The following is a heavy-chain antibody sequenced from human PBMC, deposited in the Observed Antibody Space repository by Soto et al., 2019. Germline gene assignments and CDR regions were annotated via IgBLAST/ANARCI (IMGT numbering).Heavy chain of an antibody. CDR1: GFTFSSYA. CDR2: ISGSGGST. Sequence: PGGSLRLSCAASGFTFSSYAMSWVRQAPGKGLEWVSAISGSGGSTYYADSVKGRFTISRDNSKNTLYLQMNSLRAEDTAVYYCAKDVQYYDFWSGYYRDYYGMDVWGQGTTVTVSS. J-gene: IGHJ6*02. D-gene: IGHD3-3*01. V-gene: IGHV3-23*01. CDR3: AKDVQYYDFWSGYYRDYYGMDV.